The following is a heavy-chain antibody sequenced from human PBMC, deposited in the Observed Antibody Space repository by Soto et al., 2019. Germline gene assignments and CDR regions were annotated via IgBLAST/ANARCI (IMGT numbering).Heavy chain of an antibody. D-gene: IGHD4-4*01. J-gene: IGHJ3*02. CDR3: VITTSAFDI. CDR2: IKQDGSEI. Sequence: EVQLVESGGGLVQPGGSLRLSCAASGFTLRDYWMSWVRQAPGKGLEWVANIKQDGSEIYYVDSVEGRFTISRDNAKNSLFLQMNSLRAEDTAVYYCVITTSAFDIWGQGTLVTVSS. CDR1: GFTLRDYW. V-gene: IGHV3-7*01.